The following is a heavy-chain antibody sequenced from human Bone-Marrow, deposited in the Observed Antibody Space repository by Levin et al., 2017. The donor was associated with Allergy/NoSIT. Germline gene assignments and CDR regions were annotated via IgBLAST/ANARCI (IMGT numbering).Heavy chain of an antibody. CDR1: GFSFRAYW. CDR2: IKSDGSST. Sequence: ASVKVSCAASGFSFRAYWMHWVRQTPGKGPVWVSRIKSDGSSTTYADSVKGRFTISRDNAKNTLYLQMNSLRAEDTAVYYCARGTTIDYFDFWGQGTLVTASP. CDR3: ARGTTIDYFDF. V-gene: IGHV3-74*01. J-gene: IGHJ4*02. D-gene: IGHD3-9*01.